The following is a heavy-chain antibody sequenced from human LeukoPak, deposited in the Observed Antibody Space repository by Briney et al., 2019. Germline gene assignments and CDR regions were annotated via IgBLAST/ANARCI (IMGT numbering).Heavy chain of an antibody. D-gene: IGHD6-6*01. CDR1: GGSVSSGSYY. V-gene: IGHV4-61*01. CDR2: IYYSGST. Sequence: PSETLSLTCTVSGGSVSSGSYYWSWIRQPPGKGLEWIGYIYYSGSTNYNPSLKSRVTISVDTSKNQFSLKLSSMTAADTAVYYCARDGPPGIAARPLLAYWGQGTLVTVSS. J-gene: IGHJ4*02. CDR3: ARDGPPGIAARPLLAY.